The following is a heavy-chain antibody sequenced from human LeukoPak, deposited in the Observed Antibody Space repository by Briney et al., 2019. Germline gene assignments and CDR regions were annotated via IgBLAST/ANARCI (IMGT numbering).Heavy chain of an antibody. V-gene: IGHV3-23*01. CDR1: GFTFSSYA. D-gene: IGHD2-2*01. CDR2: ISGSGGST. Sequence: GGSLRLSCAASGFTFSSYAMSWDRQAPGKGLEWVSAISGSGGSTYYADSVKGRFTISRDNSKNTLYLQMNSLRAEDTAVYYCAKLPILYCSSTSCYLWGQGTLVTVSS. J-gene: IGHJ4*02. CDR3: AKLPILYCSSTSCYL.